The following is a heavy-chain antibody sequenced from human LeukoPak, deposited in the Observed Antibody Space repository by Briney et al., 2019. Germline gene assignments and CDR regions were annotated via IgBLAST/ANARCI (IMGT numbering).Heavy chain of an antibody. V-gene: IGHV4-39*07. CDR1: GASISSSSYY. Sequence: SETLSLTCTVSGASISSSSYYWGWLRQPPGKGLEWIGSIYYSGSTYYNPSLKSRVTISVDTSKNQFSLKLSSVTAADTAVYYCARIVVVPADPYFQHWGQGTLVTVSS. D-gene: IGHD2-2*01. CDR2: IYYSGST. CDR3: ARIVVVPADPYFQH. J-gene: IGHJ1*01.